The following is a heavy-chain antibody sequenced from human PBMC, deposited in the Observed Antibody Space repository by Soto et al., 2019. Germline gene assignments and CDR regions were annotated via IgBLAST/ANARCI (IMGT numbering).Heavy chain of an antibody. CDR1: GFTFGSYG. CDR2: ISYDGSNK. V-gene: IGHV3-30*18. J-gene: IGHJ4*02. Sequence: PGGSLRLSCAASGFTFGSYGMHWVRQAPGKGLEWVAVISYDGSNKYYADSVKGRFTISRDNSKNTLYLQMNSLRAEDTAVYYCAKDGDRVPAAKVYSSGWKFDYWGQGTLVTVSS. D-gene: IGHD2-2*01. CDR3: AKDGDRVPAAKVYSSGWKFDY.